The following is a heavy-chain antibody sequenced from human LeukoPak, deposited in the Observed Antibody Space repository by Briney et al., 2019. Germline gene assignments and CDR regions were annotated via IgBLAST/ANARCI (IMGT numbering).Heavy chain of an antibody. CDR2: INSDGSST. CDR3: ARVRGESPRWFDP. V-gene: IGHV3-74*01. J-gene: IGHJ5*02. D-gene: IGHD3-10*01. Sequence: PGGSLRLSCAASGFTFSSYWMHWVRQAPGKGLVWVSRINSDGSSTNYADSVKGRFTISRDNAKNTLYLQTNSLRAEDTAVYYCARVRGESPRWFDPWGQGTLVTVSS. CDR1: GFTFSSYW.